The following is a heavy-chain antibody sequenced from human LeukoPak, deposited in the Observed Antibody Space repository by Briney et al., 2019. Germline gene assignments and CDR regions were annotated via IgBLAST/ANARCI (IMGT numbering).Heavy chain of an antibody. CDR2: IYHSGTT. V-gene: IGHV4-38-2*02. J-gene: IGHJ5*02. D-gene: IGHD6-13*01. Sequence: KASETLSLTCTVSGYSISSGYFWGWIRQPPGKGLEWIGSIYHSGTTYYNPSLKSRVTISVDTSKNQFSLKLTSATAADTAVYYCARGYSSSWYFNWFDPWGQGTLVTVSS. CDR3: ARGYSSSWYFNWFDP. CDR1: GYSISSGYF.